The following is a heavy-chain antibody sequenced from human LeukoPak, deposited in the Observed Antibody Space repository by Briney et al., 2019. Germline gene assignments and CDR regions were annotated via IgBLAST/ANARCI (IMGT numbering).Heavy chain of an antibody. J-gene: IGHJ4*02. CDR2: ISAYNGNT. CDR3: ARVYGDYVYQYYFDY. CDR1: GYTFTSYG. Sequence: ASVKVSCKASGYTFTSYGISWVRQAPGQGLEWMGWISAYNGNTNYAQKLQGRVTMTTDTSTSPAYMELRSLRSDDTAVYYCARVYGDYVYQYYFDYWGQGTLVTVSS. V-gene: IGHV1-18*01. D-gene: IGHD4-17*01.